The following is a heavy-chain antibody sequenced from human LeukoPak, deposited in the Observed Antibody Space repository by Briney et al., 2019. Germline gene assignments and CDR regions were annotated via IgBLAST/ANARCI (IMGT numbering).Heavy chain of an antibody. CDR3: ARLLTRGFTGEPDY. CDR1: GFTFSSYA. D-gene: IGHD3-16*01. Sequence: GGSLRLSCVASGFTFSSYAMHWGRQAPGKGREWVAVISHDGNNKYYADSVRGRFTISRDNSKNTLSLQMNSLRAEDTAVYYCARLLTRGFTGEPDYWGQGTLVTVSS. CDR2: ISHDGNNK. V-gene: IGHV3-30-3*01. J-gene: IGHJ4*02.